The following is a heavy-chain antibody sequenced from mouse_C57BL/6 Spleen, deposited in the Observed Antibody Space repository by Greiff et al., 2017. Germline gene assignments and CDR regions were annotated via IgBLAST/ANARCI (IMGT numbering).Heavy chain of an antibody. CDR1: GYAFTNYL. V-gene: IGHV1-54*01. J-gene: IGHJ1*03. CDR2: INPGSGGT. D-gene: IGHD2-1*01. Sequence: QVQLQQSGAELVRPGTSVKVSCKASGYAFTNYLIEWVKQRPGQGLEWIGVINPGSGGTNYNEKFKGKATLTADKSSSTAYMQLSSLTSEDSAVYFCARERVYGNCVDWYFGVWGTGTTVTASS. CDR3: ARERVYGNCVDWYFGV.